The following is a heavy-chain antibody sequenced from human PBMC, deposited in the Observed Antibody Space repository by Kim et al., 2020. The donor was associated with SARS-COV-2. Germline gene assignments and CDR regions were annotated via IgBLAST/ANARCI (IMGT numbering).Heavy chain of an antibody. CDR2: IYYSGST. CDR1: GGSISSSSYY. J-gene: IGHJ4*02. V-gene: IGHV4-39*07. Sequence: SETLSLTCTVSGGSISSSSYYWGWIRQPPGKGLEWIGSIYYSGSTYYNPSLKSRVTISVDTSKNQFSLKLSSVTAADTAVYYCARLGLSSSWSDYWGQGTLVTVSS. CDR3: ARLGLSSSWSDY. D-gene: IGHD6-13*01.